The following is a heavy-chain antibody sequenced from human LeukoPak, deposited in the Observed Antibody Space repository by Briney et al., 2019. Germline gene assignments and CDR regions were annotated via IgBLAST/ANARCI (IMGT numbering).Heavy chain of an antibody. V-gene: IGHV3-30*18. CDR3: AKDKARYSSGGSCYSLGY. D-gene: IGHD2-15*01. CDR1: GFTFSSYG. J-gene: IGHJ4*02. Sequence: GGSLRLSCAASGFTFSSYGMHWLRQDPGKGLEWVAVLSYDGSNKYYADSVKGRFTISRDNSKNTLYLQMNSLRAEDTAVYYCAKDKARYSSGGSCYSLGYWGQGTLVTVSS. CDR2: LSYDGSNK.